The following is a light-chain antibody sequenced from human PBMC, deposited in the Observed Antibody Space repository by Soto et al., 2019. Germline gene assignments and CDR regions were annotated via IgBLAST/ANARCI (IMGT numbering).Light chain of an antibody. J-gene: IGLJ1*01. CDR2: END. CDR3: ATCDSSLSTGV. V-gene: IGLV1-51*02. CDR1: SSTTGNNY. Sequence: QSVLTQPPSVSAAPGQKVTISCSGSSSTTGNNYVSWYQQLPGTAPKLLIYENDKRPSGIPDRFSGSKSGTSATLDITGLRTGDEADYYCATCDSSLSTGVFGTGTKLTV.